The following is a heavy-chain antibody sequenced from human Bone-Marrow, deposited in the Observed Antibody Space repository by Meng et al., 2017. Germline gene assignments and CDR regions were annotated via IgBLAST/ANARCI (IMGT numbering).Heavy chain of an antibody. J-gene: IGHJ6*01. CDR3: AREVLAYSSSYMDV. V-gene: IGHV4-38-2*02. CDR2: IYQSGST. D-gene: IGHD6-13*01. CDR1: GYSITGSYN. Sequence: SQTRSLTCAVSGYSITGSYNWGWIRQSPGKGLEWIGSIYQSGSTYYNPSLKSRVTMSADTSKNQFSLKLTSVTAADTAVYYCAREVLAYSSSYMDVWGQGTTVTGSS.